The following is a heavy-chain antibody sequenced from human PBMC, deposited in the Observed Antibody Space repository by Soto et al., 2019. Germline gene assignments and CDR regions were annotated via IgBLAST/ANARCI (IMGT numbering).Heavy chain of an antibody. CDR2: INHSGST. CDR3: ARDNITGLFDY. Sequence: PSETLSLTCAVYGGSFSGYYWTWIRQPPGTGLEWIGEINHSGSTNYNPSLKSRVTISVDTSKNQFSLKLTSVTAADTAVYYCARDNITGLFDYWGKGTLVTVSS. D-gene: IGHD2-8*02. CDR1: GGSFSGYY. V-gene: IGHV4-34*01. J-gene: IGHJ4*02.